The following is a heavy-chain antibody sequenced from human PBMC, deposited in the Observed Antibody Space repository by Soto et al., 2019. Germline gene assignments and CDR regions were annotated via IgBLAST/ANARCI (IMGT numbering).Heavy chain of an antibody. CDR2: ISGSGGRT. Sequence: PGGSLRLSCSASGFTFSSYAMTWVRQAPGKGLEWVADISGSGGRTYYADSVKGRFTISRDNSKNTLYLQMNSLRAEDTAVYYCARDLGYCSSTSCKGRLVEYFQHWGQGTLVTVSS. J-gene: IGHJ1*01. CDR3: ARDLGYCSSTSCKGRLVEYFQH. D-gene: IGHD2-2*01. CDR1: GFTFSSYA. V-gene: IGHV3-23*01.